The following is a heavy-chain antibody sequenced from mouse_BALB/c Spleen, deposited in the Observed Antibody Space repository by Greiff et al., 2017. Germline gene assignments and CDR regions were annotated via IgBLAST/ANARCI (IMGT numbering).Heavy chain of an antibody. CDR3: ARRAGSSYPYSMDY. D-gene: IGHD1-1*01. Sequence: QVHVKQSGPGLVAPSQSLSITCTVSGFSLTSYGVHWVRQPPGKGLEWLGVIWAGGSTNYNSALMSRLSISKDNSKSQVFLKMNSLQTDDTAMYYCARRAGSSYPYSMDYWGQGTSVTVSS. CDR1: GFSLTSYG. J-gene: IGHJ4*01. CDR2: IWAGGST. V-gene: IGHV2-9*02.